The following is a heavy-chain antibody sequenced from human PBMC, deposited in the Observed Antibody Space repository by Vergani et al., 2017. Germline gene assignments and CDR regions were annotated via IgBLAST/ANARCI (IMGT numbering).Heavy chain of an antibody. CDR2: IKKDGSEK. Sequence: EVQLVESGGGLVQPGGSLRLSCAASGFTFSSYWMSWVRQAPGKGLEWVANIKKDGSEKYYVDSVKGRFTISRDNAKNSLYLEMNSLTAEDTAVYYCARDYVDFFDYWGQGTLVTVSS. D-gene: IGHD3-16*01. J-gene: IGHJ4*02. V-gene: IGHV3-7*01. CDR1: GFTFSSYW. CDR3: ARDYVDFFDY.